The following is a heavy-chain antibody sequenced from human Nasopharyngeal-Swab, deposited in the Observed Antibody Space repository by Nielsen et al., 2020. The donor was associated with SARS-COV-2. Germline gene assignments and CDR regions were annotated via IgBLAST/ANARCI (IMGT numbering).Heavy chain of an antibody. D-gene: IGHD5-12*01. CDR2: INNRGDDT. CDR3: VKDLAYDEVS. V-gene: IGHV3-23*01. J-gene: IGHJ5*02. CDR1: GFTFSSFG. Sequence: GGSLRLSCAASGFTFSSFGMHWVRQAPGRGLEWVSTINNRGDDTHYVDSVRGRFTVSRDNSKNTLYLQMNSLRGEDTAIYYCVKDLAYDEVSWGQGTLVTVSS.